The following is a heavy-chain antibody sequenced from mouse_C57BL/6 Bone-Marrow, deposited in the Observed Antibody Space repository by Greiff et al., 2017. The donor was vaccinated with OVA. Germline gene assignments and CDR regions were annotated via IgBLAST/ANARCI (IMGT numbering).Heavy chain of an antibody. CDR3: AGSRVYYGSSYDCDY. D-gene: IGHD1-1*01. Sequence: QVHVKQSGAELARPGASVKLSCKASGYTFTSYGISWVKQRTGQGLEWIGEIYPRSGNTYYNEKFKGKATLTADKSSSTAYMELRCLTSEDSAVYFCAGSRVYYGSSYDCDYWGQGTTLTVSS. CDR2: IYPRSGNT. CDR1: GYTFTSYG. J-gene: IGHJ2*01. V-gene: IGHV1-81*01.